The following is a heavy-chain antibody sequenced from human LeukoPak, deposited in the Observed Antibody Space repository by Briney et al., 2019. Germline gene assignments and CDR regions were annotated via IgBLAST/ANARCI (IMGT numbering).Heavy chain of an antibody. CDR1: GGSISSSSYY. J-gene: IGHJ3*02. CDR3: ARLPGYCSSTSCYMGAFDI. CDR2: IYYSGST. D-gene: IGHD2-2*02. Sequence: ASETLSLTCTVSGGSISSSSYYWGRIRQPPGKGLEWIGSIYYSGSTYYNPSLKSRVTISVDTSKNQFSLKLSSVTAADTAVYYCARLPGYCSSTSCYMGAFDIWGQGTMVTVSS. V-gene: IGHV4-39*01.